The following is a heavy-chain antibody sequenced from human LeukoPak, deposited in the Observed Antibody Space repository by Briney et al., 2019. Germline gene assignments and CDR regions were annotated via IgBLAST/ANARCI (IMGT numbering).Heavy chain of an antibody. D-gene: IGHD3-22*01. Sequence: PGGSLRLSCAASGFTFSSYGMSWVRQAPGKGLEWVSGISVSGGSTYYTHSVKGRFTISRDNAKNSLYLQMNSLRAEDTAVYYCARASGYGYYYDSSGYYYFDYWGQGTLVTVSS. V-gene: IGHV3-23*01. J-gene: IGHJ4*02. CDR3: ARASGYGYYYDSSGYYYFDY. CDR2: ISVSGGST. CDR1: GFTFSSYG.